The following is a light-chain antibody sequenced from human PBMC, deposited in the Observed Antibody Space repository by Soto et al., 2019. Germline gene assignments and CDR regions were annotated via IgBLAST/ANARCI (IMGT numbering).Light chain of an antibody. CDR2: AAS. J-gene: IGKJ2*01. CDR3: LQSYSTFYT. CDR1: QSISSY. V-gene: IGKV1-39*01. Sequence: DIQMTQSPSSLSASVGDRVTITCRASQSISSYLNWYQQKPGKAPKLLIYAASSLQSGVPSRFSGSGSGTDFTLTISSLQPEDVATYYCLQSYSTFYTFGQGTKLEIK.